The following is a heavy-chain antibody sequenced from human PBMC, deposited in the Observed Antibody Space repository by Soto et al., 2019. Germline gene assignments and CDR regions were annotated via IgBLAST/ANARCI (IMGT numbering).Heavy chain of an antibody. CDR3: ARGATSSGSGSFYRRTHFDY. CDR1: GFTFSSYG. Sequence: GGSLRLSCAASGFTFSSYGMHWVRQAPGKGLEWVAVIWYDGSNKYYADYVKGRFTISRDNSKNTLYLQMNSLRAEDTAVYYCARGATSSGSGSFYRRTHFDYWGQGTLVTVSS. J-gene: IGHJ4*02. V-gene: IGHV3-33*01. CDR2: IWYDGSNK. D-gene: IGHD3-10*01.